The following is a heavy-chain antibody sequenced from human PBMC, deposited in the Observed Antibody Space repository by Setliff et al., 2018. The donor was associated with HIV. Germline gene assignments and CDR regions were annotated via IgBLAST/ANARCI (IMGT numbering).Heavy chain of an antibody. Sequence: LRLSCAASGFTFTDYWMHWVRQAPGKGPEWVSYIQNGGSDTRYADSVKGRFTISRDNAKNSLYLQMNSLRAEDTAVYYCARFANYYHTSGYGWFDPWGQGTLVTVSS. CDR1: GFTFTDYW. D-gene: IGHD3-22*01. V-gene: IGHV3-74*01. J-gene: IGHJ5*02. CDR3: ARFANYYHTSGYGWFDP. CDR2: IQNGGSDT.